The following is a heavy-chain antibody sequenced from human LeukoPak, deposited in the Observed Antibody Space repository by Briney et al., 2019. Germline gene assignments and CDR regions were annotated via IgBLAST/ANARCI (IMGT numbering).Heavy chain of an antibody. CDR2: INQDGSKK. D-gene: IGHD2-2*01. Sequence: PGGSLRLSCAASGFILSTYWMSWVRQAPGKGLEWVANINQDGSKKYYVDSVKGRFTISRDNAKNSLYLQMNSLRAEDTAVYYCAREPCSSTSCYSNWFDPWGQGTLVTVSS. V-gene: IGHV3-7*01. CDR3: AREPCSSTSCYSNWFDP. J-gene: IGHJ5*02. CDR1: GFILSTYW.